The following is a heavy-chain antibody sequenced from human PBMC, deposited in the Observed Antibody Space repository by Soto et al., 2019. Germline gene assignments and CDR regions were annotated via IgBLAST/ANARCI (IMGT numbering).Heavy chain of an antibody. CDR1: GFRFSDHS. Sequence: QTGGSLRLSCVASGFRFSDHSMTWVRQSPGKGLQWIAYISSGSDNIYYAESVRGRFTVSRDNAKNALFLQMNSLRDDDTATYYCARLPKGSLVTAWGQGTRVTVSS. D-gene: IGHD2-21*02. V-gene: IGHV3-48*02. CDR3: ARLPKGSLVTA. J-gene: IGHJ4*02. CDR2: ISSGSDNI.